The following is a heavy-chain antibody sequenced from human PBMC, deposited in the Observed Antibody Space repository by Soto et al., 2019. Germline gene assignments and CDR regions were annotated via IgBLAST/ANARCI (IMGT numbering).Heavy chain of an antibody. J-gene: IGHJ4*02. CDR2: ISAYNGNT. V-gene: IGHV1-18*01. D-gene: IGHD3-22*01. Sequence: ASVKVSCKASGYTFTSYGISWVRQAPGQGLEWMGWISAYNGNTNYAQKLQGRVTMTTDTSTSTAYMELRSLRSDDTAVYYCARTRFFHDSSGYYYFDYWGQGTPVTVSS. CDR1: GYTFTSYG. CDR3: ARTRFFHDSSGYYYFDY.